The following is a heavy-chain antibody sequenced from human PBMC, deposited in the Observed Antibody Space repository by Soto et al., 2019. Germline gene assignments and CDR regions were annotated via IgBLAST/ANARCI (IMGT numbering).Heavy chain of an antibody. CDR2: IYPGDSDT. J-gene: IGHJ6*03. CDR3: ARHPVRGSYYYYYMDV. CDR1: GYSFTSYW. V-gene: IGHV5-51*01. D-gene: IGHD3-10*01. Sequence: GESLKISCKGSGYSFTSYWIVWVRQMPGKGLEWMGIIYPGDSDTRYSPSFQGQVTISADKSISTAYLQWSSLKASDTAMYYCARHPVRGSYYYYYMDVWGKGTTVTVSS.